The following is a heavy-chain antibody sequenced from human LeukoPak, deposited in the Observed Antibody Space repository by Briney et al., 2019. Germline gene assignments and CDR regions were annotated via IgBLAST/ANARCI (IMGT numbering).Heavy chain of an antibody. CDR2: IYYSGST. D-gene: IGHD2-15*01. CDR1: GGSISSYY. J-gene: IGHJ6*03. V-gene: IGHV4-59*12. Sequence: SETLSLTCTVSGGSISSYYWSWIRQPPGKGLEWIGYIYYSGSTNYNPSLKSRVTISVDTSKNQFSLKLSSVTAADTAVYYCATLTCSGGSCYEDARSYYYYMDVWGKGTTVTVSS. CDR3: ATLTCSGGSCYEDARSYYYYMDV.